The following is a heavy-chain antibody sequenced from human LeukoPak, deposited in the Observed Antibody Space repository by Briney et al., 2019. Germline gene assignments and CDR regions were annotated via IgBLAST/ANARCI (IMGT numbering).Heavy chain of an antibody. CDR1: GGSITSSY. Sequence: SETLSLTCTVSGGSITSSYWSWIRQSAGKGLEWIGRIHASGNTKFNPSLKSRVTTSIDTSKNQFSLKLTSVTAADTAVYYCARESAMVDYWGQGTLVTVSS. V-gene: IGHV4-4*07. J-gene: IGHJ4*02. D-gene: IGHD5-18*01. CDR2: IHASGNT. CDR3: ARESAMVDY.